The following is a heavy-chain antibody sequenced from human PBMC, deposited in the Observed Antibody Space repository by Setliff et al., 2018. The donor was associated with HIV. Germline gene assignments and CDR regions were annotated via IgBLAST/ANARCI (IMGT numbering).Heavy chain of an antibody. CDR1: GGSIRSSSYY. J-gene: IGHJ1*01. D-gene: IGHD2-21*02. CDR2: IYYRGST. V-gene: IGHV4-39*01. Sequence: SETLSLTCNVSGGSIRSSSYYWGWIRQPPGKGLEWIGTIYYRGSTYYNPSLKSRVTISVDTSKNQFSLKLTSVTAADTAVYYCARHYGAVKSVVTVVAKYFPHWGQGTRVTSPQ. CDR3: ARHYGAVKSVVTVVAKYFPH.